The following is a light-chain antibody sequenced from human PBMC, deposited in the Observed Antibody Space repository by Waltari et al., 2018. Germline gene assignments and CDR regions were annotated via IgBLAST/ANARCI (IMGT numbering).Light chain of an antibody. CDR3: AVWDDSLSGPV. CDR2: RDT. V-gene: IGLV1-47*01. Sequence: QSVVTQPPSASGTPGQRVTIACSGSSSHLGRSYVYWYQHLPGTAPKLLIYRDTLRPSGVPDRFSGSKSGTSASLAISGLRSEDEADYYCAVWDDSLSGPVFGGGTKLTVL. CDR1: SSHLGRSY. J-gene: IGLJ2*01.